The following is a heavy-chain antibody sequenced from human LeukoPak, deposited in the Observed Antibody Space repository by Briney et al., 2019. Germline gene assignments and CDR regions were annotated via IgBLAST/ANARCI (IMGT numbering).Heavy chain of an antibody. CDR3: ARGTNPPNWNDVDDWFDP. V-gene: IGHV1-18*01. D-gene: IGHD1-1*01. CDR1: GGTFSSYA. J-gene: IGHJ5*02. Sequence: ASVKVSCKASGGTFSSYAISWVRQAPGQGLEWMGWISAYNGNTNYAQKLQGRVTMTTDTSTSTAYMELRSLRSDDTAVYYCARGTNPPNWNDVDDWFDPWGQGTLVTVSS. CDR2: ISAYNGNT.